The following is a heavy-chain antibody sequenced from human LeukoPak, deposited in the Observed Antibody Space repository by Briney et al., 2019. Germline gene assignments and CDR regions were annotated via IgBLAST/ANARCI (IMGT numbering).Heavy chain of an antibody. CDR1: GFAFSAYA. D-gene: IGHD4-17*01. Sequence: GGALTLSCSASGFAFSAYAMLWVRQAPGKGLEYIAAINSYGYSTYYIDSVRGRFTLSRDNSKNTVYLQMSSLRAGDTAVYYCVKEILVTTSPFDYWGQGTLVTVSS. CDR3: VKEILVTTSPFDY. J-gene: IGHJ4*02. V-gene: IGHV3-64D*06. CDR2: INSYGYST.